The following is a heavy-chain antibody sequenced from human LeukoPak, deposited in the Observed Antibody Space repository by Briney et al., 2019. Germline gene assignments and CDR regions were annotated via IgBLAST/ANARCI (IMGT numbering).Heavy chain of an antibody. CDR3: ARAEPVPYWYFDL. CDR2: INPNSGGT. CDR1: GYTFTSYY. D-gene: IGHD1-14*01. J-gene: IGHJ2*01. V-gene: IGHV1-2*04. Sequence: GASVKVSCKASGYTFTSYYMHWVRQAPGQGLEWMGWINPNSGGTNYAQKFQGWVTMTRDTSISTAYMELSRLRSDDTAVYYCARAEPVPYWYFDLWGRGTLVTVSS.